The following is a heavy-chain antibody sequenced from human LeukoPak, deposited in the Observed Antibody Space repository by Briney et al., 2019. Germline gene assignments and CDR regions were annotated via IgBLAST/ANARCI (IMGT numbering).Heavy chain of an antibody. D-gene: IGHD5-12*01. Sequence: SQTLSLTCTVSGDSISSGGYYWRWIRQHRGKGLEWIGYIYYSGSTYYNPSLKSQFTISVDTSKNQFSLKLSSVTAADTAVYYCARAIVAWFDPWGQGTLVTVSS. V-gene: IGHV4-31*01. J-gene: IGHJ5*02. CDR1: GDSISSGGYY. CDR3: ARAIVAWFDP. CDR2: IYYSGST.